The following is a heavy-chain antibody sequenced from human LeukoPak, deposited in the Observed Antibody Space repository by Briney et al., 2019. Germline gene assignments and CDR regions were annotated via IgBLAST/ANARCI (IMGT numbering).Heavy chain of an antibody. Sequence: PGGSLRLSCAASGFTFSSYGMHWVRQAPGKGLEGVAVIWYDGSNKYYADSVKGRFTISRDNSKNTLYLQMNSLRAEDTAVYYCARPQSNYYYMDVWGKGTTVTFS. J-gene: IGHJ6*03. V-gene: IGHV3-33*01. CDR2: IWYDGSNK. CDR1: GFTFSSYG. CDR3: ARPQSNYYYMDV.